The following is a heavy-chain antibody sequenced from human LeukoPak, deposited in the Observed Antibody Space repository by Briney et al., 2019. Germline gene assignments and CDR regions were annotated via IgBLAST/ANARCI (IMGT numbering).Heavy chain of an antibody. D-gene: IGHD4-11*01. CDR3: ARESHTVTTGYYFDY. Sequence: PGGSLRLSCAASGFTFSSYSMNWVRQAPGKGLEWVSYISSSSSTIYYADSVKGRFTISRDNAKNSLYLQMNSLRAEDTAVYYCARESHTVTTGYYFDYWGQGTLVTVSS. CDR2: ISSSSSTI. CDR1: GFTFSSYS. J-gene: IGHJ4*02. V-gene: IGHV3-48*01.